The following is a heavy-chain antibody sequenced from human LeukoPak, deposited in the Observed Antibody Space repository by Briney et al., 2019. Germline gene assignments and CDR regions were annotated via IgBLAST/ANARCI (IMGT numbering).Heavy chain of an antibody. CDR3: ARHLGGSGSHDAFDI. CDR2: INHSGST. Sequence: SETLSLTCAVFGGSFSGYYWTWIRQPPGKGLEWIGEINHSGSTNYNPSLKSRVTVSVDTSKNQFSLKLSSVTAADTAVYYCARHLGGSGSHDAFDIWGQGTMVTVSS. CDR1: GGSFSGYY. J-gene: IGHJ3*02. D-gene: IGHD3-10*01. V-gene: IGHV4-34*01.